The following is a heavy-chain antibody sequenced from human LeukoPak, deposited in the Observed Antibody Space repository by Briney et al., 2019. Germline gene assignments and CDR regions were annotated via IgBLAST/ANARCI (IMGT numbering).Heavy chain of an antibody. V-gene: IGHV3-74*01. Sequence: GGSLRLSCAASGFTFSSYWMHWVRQAPGKGLVWVSRINTDGSSTSYADSVKGRFTISRDNAKNTLYLQMNSLRAEDTAVYYCARETGELGFDYWGQGTLVTVSS. J-gene: IGHJ4*02. CDR2: INTDGSST. CDR3: ARETGELGFDY. CDR1: GFTFSSYW. D-gene: IGHD7-27*01.